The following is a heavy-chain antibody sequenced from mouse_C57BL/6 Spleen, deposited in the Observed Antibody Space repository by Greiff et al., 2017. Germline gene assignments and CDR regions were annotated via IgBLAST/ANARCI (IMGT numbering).Heavy chain of an antibody. D-gene: IGHD1-1*01. Sequence: EVQLQESEGGLVQPGSSMKLSCTASGFTFSDYYMAWVRQVPEKGLEWVANINYDGSSTYYLDSLKSRFIISRDNAKNILYLQMSSLKSEDTATYYCARDDYYGSSGFDYWGQGTTLTVSS. J-gene: IGHJ2*01. V-gene: IGHV5-16*01. CDR1: GFTFSDYY. CDR3: ARDDYYGSSGFDY. CDR2: INYDGSST.